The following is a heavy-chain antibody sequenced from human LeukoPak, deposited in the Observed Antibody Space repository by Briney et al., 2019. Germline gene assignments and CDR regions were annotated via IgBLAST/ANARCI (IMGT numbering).Heavy chain of an antibody. D-gene: IGHD4-17*01. Sequence: SETLSLTCTVSGGSISSGDYYWSWIRQPPGKGLEWIGYIYYSGSTYYNPSLKSRVTISVDTSKNQFSLKLSSVTAADTAVYYCARFGDYGVRAYFQHWGQGTLVTVSS. CDR3: ARFGDYGVRAYFQH. CDR1: GGSISSGDYY. CDR2: IYYSGST. V-gene: IGHV4-30-4*01. J-gene: IGHJ1*01.